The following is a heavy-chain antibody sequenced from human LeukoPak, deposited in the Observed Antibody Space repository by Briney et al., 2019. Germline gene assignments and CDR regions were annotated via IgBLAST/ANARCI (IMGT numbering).Heavy chain of an antibody. CDR1: VFTFSSYN. V-gene: IGHV3-21*01. CDR2: ISHSSSHI. CDR3: ARGLGYCSGGTCHHYFDY. Sequence: GGSLRLSCAVSVFTFSSYNMKWVRRAPGRGVGWVSSISHSSSHIPYYASLKGGFTMSSNNASNSLYLQMISMRTDDTAVYYCARGLGYCSGGTCHHYFDYWGQGTLVTVSS. J-gene: IGHJ4*02. D-gene: IGHD2-15*01.